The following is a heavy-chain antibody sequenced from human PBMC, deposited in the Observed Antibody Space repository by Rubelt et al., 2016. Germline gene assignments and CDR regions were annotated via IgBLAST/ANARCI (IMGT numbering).Heavy chain of an antibody. Sequence: EVQLLESGGGLVQPGGSLKLSCAVSGFTFSASPVQWVRQAPGKGLEWVGRTRNKANSYSPEYAASVKSSITISRDDSKNSLYLQMNSLKTEDTASYYCARVSIAGNWFDPWGQGTLVTVSS. D-gene: IGHD2-21*01. J-gene: IGHJ5*02. CDR1: GFTFSASP. V-gene: IGHV3-72*01. CDR3: ARVSIAGNWFDP. CDR2: TRNKANSYSP.